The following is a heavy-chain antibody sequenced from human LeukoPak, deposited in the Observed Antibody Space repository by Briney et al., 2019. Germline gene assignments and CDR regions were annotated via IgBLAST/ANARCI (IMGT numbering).Heavy chain of an antibody. CDR3: AREGRESSGYDY. D-gene: IGHD3-22*01. Sequence: GGSLRLSCAASGFTFGSYWMSWVRQAPGKGLEWVANIKQDGSEKYYVDSVKGRFTISRDNAKKSLYLQMNSLRAEDTAVYHCAREGRESSGYDYWGQGTLVTVSS. CDR1: GFTFGSYW. J-gene: IGHJ4*02. V-gene: IGHV3-7*01. CDR2: IKQDGSEK.